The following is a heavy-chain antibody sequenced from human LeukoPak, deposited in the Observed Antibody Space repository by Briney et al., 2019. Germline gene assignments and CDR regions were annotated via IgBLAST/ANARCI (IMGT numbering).Heavy chain of an antibody. V-gene: IGHV3-21*01. Sequence: GGSLRLSCTASAISFSTYAMTWLRQAPGKGLEWVSSIHGSGGGTNYADSVKGRFTISRDNAKNSLYLQMNSLRAEDTAVYYCARVHVVVGAFDIWGQGTMVTVSS. CDR1: AISFSTYA. CDR3: ARVHVVVGAFDI. D-gene: IGHD2-21*01. J-gene: IGHJ3*02. CDR2: IHGSGGGT.